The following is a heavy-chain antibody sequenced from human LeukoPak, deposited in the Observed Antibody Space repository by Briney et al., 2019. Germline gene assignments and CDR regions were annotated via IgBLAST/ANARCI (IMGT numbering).Heavy chain of an antibody. CDR3: AKVGQGVVVVPAAPVSY. CDR1: GFTFSSYA. Sequence: PGASLRLSCAASGFTFSSYAMSWVRQAPGKGLEWVSAISGSGGSTYYADSAKGRFTISRDNSKNTLYLQMNSLRAEDTAVYYCAKVGQGVVVVPAAPVSYWGQGTLVTVSS. J-gene: IGHJ4*02. V-gene: IGHV3-23*01. CDR2: ISGSGGST. D-gene: IGHD2-2*01.